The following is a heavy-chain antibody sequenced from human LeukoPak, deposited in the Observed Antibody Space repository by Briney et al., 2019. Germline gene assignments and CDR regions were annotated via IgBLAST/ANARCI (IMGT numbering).Heavy chain of an antibody. D-gene: IGHD2-2*03. Sequence: GASVKVSCKASGYTFTGYYIHWVRQAPGQGLEWRGWINPNSGGTNSAQKFQGRVTMTRDTSISTAYMELSRLRSDDTAVYYCAREGGYCNSISCYGEFDYWGQGTLATVSS. CDR2: INPNSGGT. CDR3: AREGGYCNSISCYGEFDY. CDR1: GYTFTGYY. V-gene: IGHV1-2*02. J-gene: IGHJ4*02.